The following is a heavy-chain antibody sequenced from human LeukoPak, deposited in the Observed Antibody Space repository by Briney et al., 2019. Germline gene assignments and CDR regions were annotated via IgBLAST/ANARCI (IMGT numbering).Heavy chain of an antibody. D-gene: IGHD2-2*01. CDR3: ARGFPAGNTGVDY. J-gene: IGHJ4*02. CDR2: MYYSGST. V-gene: IGHV4-30-2*01. Sequence: PSETLSLTCAVSGGSISSGGYSWSWIRQPPGKGLEWIGYMYYSGSTYYNPPLKSRVSISVDRSKNQFSLNLTSVTAADTAVYYCARGFPAGNTGVDYWGQGTLVTVSS. CDR1: GGSISSGGYS.